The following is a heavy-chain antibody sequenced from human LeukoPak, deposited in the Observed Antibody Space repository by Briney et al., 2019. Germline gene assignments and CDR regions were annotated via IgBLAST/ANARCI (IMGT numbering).Heavy chain of an antibody. CDR3: AKDEVYRLLWFGELLS. CDR1: GFTFSSYG. V-gene: IGHV3-30*18. CDR2: ISYDGSNK. D-gene: IGHD3-10*01. J-gene: IGHJ4*02. Sequence: GGSLRLSCAASGFTFSSYGMHWVRQAPGKGLEWVAVISYDGSNKYYADSVKGRFTISRDNSKNTLYLQMNSLRAEDTAVYYCAKDEVYRLLWFGELLSWGQGTLVTVSS.